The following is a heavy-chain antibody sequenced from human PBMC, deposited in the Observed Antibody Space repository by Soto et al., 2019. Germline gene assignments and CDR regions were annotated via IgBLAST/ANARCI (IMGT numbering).Heavy chain of an antibody. CDR2: IYYDATT. CDR1: RSSISSTSYY. CDR3: ARXGRNPKIVLVKHYAADF. J-gene: IGHJ6*02. D-gene: IGHD3-22*01. Sequence: PSETRSRTCTVSRSSISSTSYYWAWIRQPPEKGPERIGAIYYDATTYYTESVKRRGSISFDTSKNQFSLKLNSVTAADTAVYFCARXGRNPKIVLVKHYAADFWGQGTAVTVSS. V-gene: IGHV4-39*01.